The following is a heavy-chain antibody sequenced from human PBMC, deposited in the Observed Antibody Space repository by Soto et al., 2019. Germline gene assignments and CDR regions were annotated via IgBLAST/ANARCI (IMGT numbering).Heavy chain of an antibody. D-gene: IGHD3-22*01. CDR3: ARRLYYDSSGSEGGGMDV. CDR1: LGCMSGGRVC. V-gene: IGHV4-39*01. J-gene: IGHJ6*02. Sequence: KTAWSVSLSGSVGLGCMSGGRVCCAWIGQTPGKGLEWIGSIYYSGSTYSNPSLKSRVTVSVDTSKNQFSLKLSSVTAADTAVYYCARRLYYDSSGSEGGGMDVWGQGPTVT. CDR2: IYYSGST.